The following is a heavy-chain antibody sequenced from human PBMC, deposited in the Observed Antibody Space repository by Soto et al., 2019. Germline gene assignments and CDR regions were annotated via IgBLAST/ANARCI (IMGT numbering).Heavy chain of an antibody. CDR2: INPNSGGT. CDR1: GYTFTGYY. Sequence: ASVKVSCKASGYTFTGYYMHWVRQAPRQGLEWMGWINPNSGGTNVAQAFQDRVTMTADTSITTAYMDLARLRPDDTAIFYCARGAQGFFPVSGIYFYFDHWGQGTPVTVSS. D-gene: IGHD3-22*01. J-gene: IGHJ4*02. V-gene: IGHV1-2*02. CDR3: ARGAQGFFPVSGIYFYFDH.